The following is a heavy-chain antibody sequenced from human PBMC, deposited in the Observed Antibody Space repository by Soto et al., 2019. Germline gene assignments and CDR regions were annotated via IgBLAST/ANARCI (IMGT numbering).Heavy chain of an antibody. D-gene: IGHD3-9*01. CDR1: GFIFSSHN. CDR3: ARLVASETGYGMDV. V-gene: IGHV3-21*06. J-gene: IGHJ6*02. CDR2: ITGSSSYI. Sequence: GGSLRLSCAASGFIFSSHNMNWGRQAPGKGLEWVSSITGSSSYIFYADSVKGRFTISRDNAKNTVYLQVDSLRAEDTGVYYCARLVASETGYGMDVWGQGTTVTVSS.